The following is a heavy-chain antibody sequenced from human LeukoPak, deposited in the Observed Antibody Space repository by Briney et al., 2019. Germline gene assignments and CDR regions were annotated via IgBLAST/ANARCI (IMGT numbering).Heavy chain of an antibody. CDR3: AREGGAGGPGDMVRADYGMDV. CDR1: GGTFSSYA. D-gene: IGHD3-10*01. CDR2: IIPIFGTA. J-gene: IGHJ6*02. V-gene: IGHV1-69*06. Sequence: ASVKVSCKASGGTFSSYAISWVRQAPGQGLEWMGGIIPIFGTANYAQKFQGRVAITADKSTSTAYMELSSLRSEDTAVYYCAREGGAGGPGDMVRADYGMDVWGQGTTVTVSS.